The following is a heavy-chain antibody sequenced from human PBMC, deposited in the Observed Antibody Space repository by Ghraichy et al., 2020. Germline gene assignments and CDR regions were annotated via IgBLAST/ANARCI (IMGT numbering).Heavy chain of an antibody. J-gene: IGHJ6*02. CDR2: IWYDGTTK. CDR1: GFSFNDYG. Sequence: GGSLRLSCAASGFSFNDYGIHWVRQAPGKGLEWVAVIWYDGTTKYYGDSVKGRFTISKDNSKKTLYLQMNSLGAEETAVYYCARHQVVPSGISYYYYYYGMDVWGQGTTVTVSS. V-gene: IGHV3-33*01. CDR3: ARHQVVPSGISYYYYYYGMDV. D-gene: IGHD2-15*01.